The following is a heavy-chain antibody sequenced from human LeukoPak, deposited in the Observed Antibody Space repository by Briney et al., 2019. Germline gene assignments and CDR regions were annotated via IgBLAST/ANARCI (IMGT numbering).Heavy chain of an antibody. V-gene: IGHV4-39*01. CDR1: GGSISSSSYY. CDR2: IYYSGST. D-gene: IGHD1-26*01. CDR3: ARPPGYSGSYFPRGAFDI. J-gene: IGHJ3*02. Sequence: SETLSLTCTVSGGSISSSSYYWCWIRQPAGKGLEWIGSIYYSGSTYYNPSLKSRVTISVDTSKNQFSLKLSSVTAADTAVYYCARPPGYSGSYFPRGAFDIWGQGTMVTVSS.